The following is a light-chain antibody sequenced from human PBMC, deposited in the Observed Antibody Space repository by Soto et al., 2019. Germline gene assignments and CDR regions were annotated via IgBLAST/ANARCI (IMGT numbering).Light chain of an antibody. V-gene: IGLV1-40*01. CDR3: QSYDSSLSGSDV. CDR2: GNS. J-gene: IGLJ1*01. CDR1: SSNIGAGYD. Sequence: QSVLTQPPSVSGAPGQRVTISFTGSSSNIGAGYDVHWYQQLPGTAPKLLINGNSNRPSGVPDRFSGSKSGTSASLAITGRQAEDEADYYCQSYDSSLSGSDVFGTGTKLTVL.